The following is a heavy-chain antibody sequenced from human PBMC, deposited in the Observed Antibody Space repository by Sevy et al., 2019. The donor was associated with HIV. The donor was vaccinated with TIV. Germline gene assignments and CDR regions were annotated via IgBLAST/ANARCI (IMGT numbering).Heavy chain of an antibody. CDR3: ARLDFWSGYPYFDY. CDR2: SYYSGST. D-gene: IGHD3-3*01. J-gene: IGHJ4*02. V-gene: IGHV4-39*01. Sequence: SETLSLTCTVSGGSISSSSYYWGWIRQPPGKGLEWIGSSYYSGSTYYNPSLKRRVTISVHTSKTQFSLKLSSVTAADTAVYYCARLDFWSGYPYFDYWGQGTLVTVSS. CDR1: GGSISSSSYY.